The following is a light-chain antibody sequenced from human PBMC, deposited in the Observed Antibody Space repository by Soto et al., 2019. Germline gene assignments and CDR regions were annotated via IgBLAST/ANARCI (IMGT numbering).Light chain of an antibody. V-gene: IGKV3-15*01. Sequence: EIVMTQSPSTLSVSPGERSTLSCRASQSVNGNLAWYQQKPGQAPRLLIYGASTRATGISARLSGSASGTDFTLTISSIEPEDFAVYYCQQRSNRPAFGHGTKVDIK. CDR1: QSVNGN. J-gene: IGKJ1*01. CDR2: GAS. CDR3: QQRSNRPA.